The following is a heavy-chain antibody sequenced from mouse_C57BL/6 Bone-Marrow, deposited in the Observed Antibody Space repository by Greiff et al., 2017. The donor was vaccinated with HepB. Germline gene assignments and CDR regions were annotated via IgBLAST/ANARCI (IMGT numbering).Heavy chain of an antibody. Sequence: QVHVKQPGTELVKPGASVKLSCKASGYTFTSYWMHWVKQRPGQGLEWIGNINPSNGGTNYNEKFKSKATLTVDKSSSTAYMQLSSLTSEDSAVYYCARDDGSSLFDYWGQGTTLTVSS. D-gene: IGHD1-1*01. CDR3: ARDDGSSLFDY. J-gene: IGHJ2*01. CDR1: GYTFTSYW. CDR2: INPSNGGT. V-gene: IGHV1-53*01.